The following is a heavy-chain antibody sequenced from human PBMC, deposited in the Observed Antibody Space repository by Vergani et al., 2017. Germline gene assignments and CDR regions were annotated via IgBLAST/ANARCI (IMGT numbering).Heavy chain of an antibody. Sequence: QVQLVESGGGVVQRGGSLRLSCATSGFTSSKYDMQGIRQGPGKGLEFVAFIKFDGSNQYYADSVKGRFTLSRDFSKNTLYLQMNSLRTDDTATYYCAKHFRGWGIDYWGQGTQVIVSS. CDR1: GFTSSKYD. J-gene: IGHJ4*02. CDR3: AKHFRGWGIDY. V-gene: IGHV3-30*02. D-gene: IGHD3-16*01. CDR2: IKFDGSNQ.